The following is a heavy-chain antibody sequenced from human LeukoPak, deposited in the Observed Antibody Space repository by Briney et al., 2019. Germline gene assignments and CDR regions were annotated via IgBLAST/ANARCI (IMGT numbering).Heavy chain of an antibody. Sequence: GGSLRLSCAASGSTVSSNYMSWVHQAPGKGLEWVSVIYSGGSTYYADSVKGRFTISRDNSKNTLYLQMSSLRAEDTAVYYCARAGSSVFDYWGQGTLVTVSS. D-gene: IGHD6-13*01. CDR1: GSTVSSNY. CDR2: IYSGGST. CDR3: ARAGSSVFDY. J-gene: IGHJ4*02. V-gene: IGHV3-53*01.